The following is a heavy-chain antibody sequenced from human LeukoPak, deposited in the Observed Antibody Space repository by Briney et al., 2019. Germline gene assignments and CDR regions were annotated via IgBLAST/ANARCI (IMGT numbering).Heavy chain of an antibody. CDR2: VYYSGST. CDR3: ARFSDWNDVRVDY. Sequence: SETLSLTCTVSGGSSNFYYWSWIRQPPGKGLEWIGDVYYSGSTTYNPSLKSRVTISVDKSENQFSLKLSSVTAADTAVYYCARFSDWNDVRVDYWGQGTLVTVSS. J-gene: IGHJ4*02. D-gene: IGHD1-1*01. CDR1: GGSSNFYY. V-gene: IGHV4-59*12.